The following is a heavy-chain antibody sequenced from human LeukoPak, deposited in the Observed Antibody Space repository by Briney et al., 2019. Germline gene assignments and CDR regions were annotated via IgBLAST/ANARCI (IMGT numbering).Heavy chain of an antibody. V-gene: IGHV3-23*01. CDR3: AKSPVSSCRGSFCYPFDY. D-gene: IGHD2-15*01. J-gene: IGHJ4*02. Sequence: GGSLRLSCAASGFTFSSYAMSWVRQAPGKGLEWVSAISGSGGSTYYADSVKGRFTISRDNSKNTLYLQMNTLRAEDTAVYFCAKSPVSSCRGSFCYPFDYWGQGNLVTVSS. CDR1: GFTFSSYA. CDR2: ISGSGGST.